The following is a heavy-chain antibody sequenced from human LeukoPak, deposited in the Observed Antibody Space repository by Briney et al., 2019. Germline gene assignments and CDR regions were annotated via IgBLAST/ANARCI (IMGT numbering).Heavy chain of an antibody. D-gene: IGHD3-10*01. Sequence: SETLSLTCAVYGGFFSGYYWSWIRQPPGKGLEWIGEINHSGSTNYNPSLKSRVTISVDTSKNQFSLKLSSVTAADTAVYYCARLVMVRGVIYWFDPWGQGTLVTVTS. CDR3: ARLVMVRGVIYWFDP. V-gene: IGHV4-34*01. J-gene: IGHJ5*02. CDR1: GGFFSGYY. CDR2: INHSGST.